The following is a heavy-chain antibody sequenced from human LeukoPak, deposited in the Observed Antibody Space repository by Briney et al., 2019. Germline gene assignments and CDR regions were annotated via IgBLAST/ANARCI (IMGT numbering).Heavy chain of an antibody. Sequence: GGSLRPSCAASGFTFSSYSMNWVRQAPGKGLEWVSYISSSSSTIYYADSVKGRFTISRDNAKNSLYLQMNSLRAEDTAVYYCASFHSSGWYAPNYYGMDVWGQGTTVTVSS. J-gene: IGHJ6*02. CDR3: ASFHSSGWYAPNYYGMDV. D-gene: IGHD6-19*01. V-gene: IGHV3-48*04. CDR1: GFTFSSYS. CDR2: ISSSSSTI.